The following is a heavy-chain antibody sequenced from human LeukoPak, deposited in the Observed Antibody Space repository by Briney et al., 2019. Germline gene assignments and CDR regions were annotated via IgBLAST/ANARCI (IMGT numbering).Heavy chain of an antibody. CDR1: GFSLSTSGVG. CDR3: AHGTAQRIGAFDI. V-gene: IGHV2-5*01. D-gene: IGHD2/OR15-2a*01. CDR2: IYSNDDK. Sequence: PGPTLVKATQTLTLTCAFSGFSLSTSGVGVGWIRELPGKALEWLALIYSNDDKRYNPTLQSSLSLTRDTPENQRGRPFNNMDPVDAATYVYAHGTAQRIGAFDIWGQGTMVTVSS. J-gene: IGHJ3*02.